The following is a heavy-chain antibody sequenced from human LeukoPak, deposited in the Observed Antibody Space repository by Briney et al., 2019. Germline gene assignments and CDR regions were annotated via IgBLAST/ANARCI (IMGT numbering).Heavy chain of an antibody. CDR2: ISASGGST. D-gene: IGHD3-3*02. V-gene: IGHV3-23*01. J-gene: IGHJ6*02. Sequence: GGSLRLSCAASGFTFSSYAMSWVRQAPGKGLQWVSGISASGGSTYYADSVKGRFTISRDNSKNTLYLQMNSLRAEDMAVYYCAKAPGLLGGVWGQGTTVTVSS. CDR3: AKAPGLLGGV. CDR1: GFTFSSYA.